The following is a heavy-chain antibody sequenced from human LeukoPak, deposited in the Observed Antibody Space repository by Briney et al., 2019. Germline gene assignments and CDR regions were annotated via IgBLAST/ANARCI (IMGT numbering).Heavy chain of an antibody. CDR3: AKDLDYYDRSY. Sequence: GGSLRLSCAASGFTFSSYGMHWVRQAPGKGLEWVAVISYDGSNKYYADSVKGRFTISRDNSKNTLYLQMNSLRAEDTAVYYCAKDLDYYDRSYWGQGTLVTVSS. D-gene: IGHD3-22*01. J-gene: IGHJ4*02. CDR1: GFTFSSYG. V-gene: IGHV3-30*18. CDR2: ISYDGSNK.